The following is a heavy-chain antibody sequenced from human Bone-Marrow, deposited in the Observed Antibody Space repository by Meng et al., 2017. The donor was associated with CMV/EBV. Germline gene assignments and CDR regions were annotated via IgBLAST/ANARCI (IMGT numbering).Heavy chain of an antibody. CDR2: IQVIGHT. D-gene: IGHD3-16*01. Sequence: QVQIQESGPGLVKPSATLSLACIVSGASITNYNWNWVRQPAGQGLEWIGLIQVIGHTVYNPSLKSRVTVSLDASKSQFSLTLNSVTAADTATYYCAGSRPGGGACDYWGQGILVTVSS. CDR3: AGSRPGGGACDY. CDR1: GASITNYN. V-gene: IGHV4-4*07. J-gene: IGHJ4*02.